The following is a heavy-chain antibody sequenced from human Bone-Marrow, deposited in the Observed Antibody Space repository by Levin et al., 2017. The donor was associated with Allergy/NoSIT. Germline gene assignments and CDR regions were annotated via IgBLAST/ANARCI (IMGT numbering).Heavy chain of an antibody. D-gene: IGHD6-19*01. CDR3: ARQSSGPNSHFFNY. V-gene: IGHV3-7*01. CDR1: GFTFSSYW. Sequence: LSLTCAASGFTFSSYWMSWVRQAPGKGLEWVASINQDGSEKYYVDSVKGRFTISRDNARNSLYLQMNSLRAEDTAVYHCARQSSGPNSHFFNYWGQGTLVTVSS. CDR2: INQDGSEK. J-gene: IGHJ4*02.